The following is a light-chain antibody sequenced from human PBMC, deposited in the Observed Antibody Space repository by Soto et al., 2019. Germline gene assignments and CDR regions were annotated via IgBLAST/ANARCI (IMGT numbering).Light chain of an antibody. Sequence: EIGLTQSPGTLSLSTGERATLSCRASQSVSSSYLAWYQQKPGQAPRLLIYDASNRATGIPARFSGSGSGTDFTLTISSLEPEDFAVYYCQQRTNWLTFGGGTKVDIK. CDR2: DAS. V-gene: IGKV3D-20*02. J-gene: IGKJ4*01. CDR3: QQRTNWLT. CDR1: QSVSSSY.